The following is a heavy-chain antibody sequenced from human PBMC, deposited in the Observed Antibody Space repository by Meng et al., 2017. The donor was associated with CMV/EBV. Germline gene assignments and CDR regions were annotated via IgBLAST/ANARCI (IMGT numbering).Heavy chain of an antibody. V-gene: IGHV3-15*01. D-gene: IGHD2-8*01. J-gene: IGHJ6*02. CDR1: GFTFSTAW. Sequence: GGSLRLSCAASGFTFSTAWMSWVRQAPGKGLEWVGRIKSKTDGGTTDYAAPVKGRFTISRDDSKNTLYLQMNSLKTEDTAVYYCTTDTKATSEKYYYYYYGMDVWGQGTTVTVSS. CDR2: IKSKTDGGTT. CDR3: TTDTKATSEKYYYYYYGMDV.